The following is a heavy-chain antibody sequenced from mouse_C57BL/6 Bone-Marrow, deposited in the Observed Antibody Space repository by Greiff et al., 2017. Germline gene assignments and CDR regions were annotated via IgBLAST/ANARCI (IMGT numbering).Heavy chain of an antibody. CDR2: IYPRSGNT. Sequence: VKVVESGAELARPGASVKLSCKASGYTFTSYGISWVKQRTGQGLEWIGEIYPRSGNTYYNEKFKGKATLTADKSSSTAYMELRSLTSEDSAVYFCARGDYDYDAIFAYWGQGTLVTVSA. CDR1: GYTFTSYG. D-gene: IGHD2-4*01. V-gene: IGHV1-81*01. J-gene: IGHJ3*01. CDR3: ARGDYDYDAIFAY.